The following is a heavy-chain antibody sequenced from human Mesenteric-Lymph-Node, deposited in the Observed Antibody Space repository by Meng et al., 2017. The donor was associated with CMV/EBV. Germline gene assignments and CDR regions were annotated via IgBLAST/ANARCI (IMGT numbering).Heavy chain of an antibody. J-gene: IGHJ6*02. Sequence: GESLKISCEASGFTFSTYGMHWVRQAPGKGLEWVAVIWYDGSRKEYADSVKGRFTISRDNSKNTLNLQMNSLRGEDTAVYYCAKAGNDLEGIDVWGQGTTVTVSS. CDR3: AKAGNDLEGIDV. CDR2: IWYDGSRK. CDR1: GFTFSTYG. V-gene: IGHV3-33*06. D-gene: IGHD5-12*01.